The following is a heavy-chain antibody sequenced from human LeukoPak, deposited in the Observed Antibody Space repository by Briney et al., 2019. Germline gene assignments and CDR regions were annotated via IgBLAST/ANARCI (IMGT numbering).Heavy chain of an antibody. CDR2: ISGSGGST. V-gene: IGHV3-23*01. J-gene: IGHJ4*02. CDR3: AKGGSYSYGYRDYFDY. CDR1: GFTFSSYA. Sequence: TGGSLRLSCAASGFTFSSYAMSWVRQAPGKGLEWVSAISGSGGSTYYADSVKGRFTISRDNSKNTLYLQMNSLRAEDTAVYYCAKGGSYSYGYRDYFDYWGQGTLVTVSS. D-gene: IGHD5-18*01.